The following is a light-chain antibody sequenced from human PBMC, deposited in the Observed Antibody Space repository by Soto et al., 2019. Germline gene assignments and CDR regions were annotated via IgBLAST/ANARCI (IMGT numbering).Light chain of an antibody. Sequence: EIVMTQSPATLSVSPGERATLSCRASQSVSSNLAWYQQKPGQAPRLLIYGTSTRATGIPARFSGSGSGTDFTLPISSLQSEDFAVYYCQQYNNWPPTWTFGQGTKVDIK. CDR1: QSVSSN. CDR2: GTS. CDR3: QQYNNWPPTWT. V-gene: IGKV3-15*01. J-gene: IGKJ1*01.